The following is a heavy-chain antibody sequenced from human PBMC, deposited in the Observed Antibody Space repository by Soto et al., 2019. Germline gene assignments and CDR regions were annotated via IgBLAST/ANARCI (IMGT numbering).Heavy chain of an antibody. Sequence: LRLSCAASGFTFSDYAMHWVRQAPGKGLEWVAIISFDGSNEHYADSVQDRFTISRDNSENTLYLQMNSLRADDTAVYYCARPAATVIFYSGMDVWGQGTTVTVSS. CDR3: ARPAATVIFYSGMDV. J-gene: IGHJ6*02. V-gene: IGHV3-30-3*01. CDR2: ISFDGSNE. CDR1: GFTFSDYA. D-gene: IGHD4-17*01.